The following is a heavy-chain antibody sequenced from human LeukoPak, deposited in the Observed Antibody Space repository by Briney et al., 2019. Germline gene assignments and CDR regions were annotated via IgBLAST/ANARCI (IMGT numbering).Heavy chain of an antibody. CDR1: GFTVSSNY. D-gene: IGHD2-2*02. CDR2: IYSGGST. V-gene: IGHV3-66*01. J-gene: IGHJ5*02. CDR3: ARDGLYPPFRFDP. Sequence: GGSLRLSCAASGFTVSSNYMSWVRQAPGKGLEWVSVIYSGGSTYYADSVKGRFTISRDNSKNTLYLQMNSLRAEDTAVYYCARDGLYPPFRFDPWGQGTLVTVSS.